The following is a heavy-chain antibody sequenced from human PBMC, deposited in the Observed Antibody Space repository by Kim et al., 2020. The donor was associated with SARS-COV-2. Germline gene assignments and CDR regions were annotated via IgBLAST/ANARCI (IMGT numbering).Heavy chain of an antibody. Sequence: SETLSLTCTVSGGSISSSSYYWGWIRQPPGKGLEWIGSIYYSGSTYYNPSLKSRVTISVDTSKNQFSLKLSSVTAADTAVYYCARSFYDSSDLFLAYFDYWGQGTLVTVSS. CDR2: IYYSGST. CDR3: ARSFYDSSDLFLAYFDY. D-gene: IGHD3-22*01. V-gene: IGHV4-39*01. J-gene: IGHJ4*02. CDR1: GGSISSSSYY.